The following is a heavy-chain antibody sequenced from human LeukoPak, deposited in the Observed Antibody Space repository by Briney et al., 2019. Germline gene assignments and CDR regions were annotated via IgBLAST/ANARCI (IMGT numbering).Heavy chain of an antibody. CDR2: IHYSGST. CDR3: ARGGSKQWLVDDS. Sequence: PSETLSLTCTVSGGSVSGYYWSWIRQPPGKGLEWIGYIHYSGSTNYNPSLKSRVTISVDTSKNQFSLKLSSGTAADTAIYYCARGGSKQWLVDDSWGQGTLVTVSS. V-gene: IGHV4-59*02. D-gene: IGHD6-19*01. CDR1: GGSVSGYY. J-gene: IGHJ4*02.